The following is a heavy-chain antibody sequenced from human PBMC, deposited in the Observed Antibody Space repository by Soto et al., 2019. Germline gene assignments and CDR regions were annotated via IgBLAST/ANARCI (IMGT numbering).Heavy chain of an antibody. CDR3: AKGYAAMVEGTFDP. D-gene: IGHD5-18*01. CDR2: ISGSGGST. Sequence: PGRSLRLSCAASGFTFSSYAMSLIRQAQGKGLEWVSAISGSGGSTYYADSVKGRFTISRDNSKNTLYLQMNSLRAEDTAVYYCAKGYAAMVEGTFDPWGQGTLVTVSS. CDR1: GFTFSSYA. J-gene: IGHJ5*02. V-gene: IGHV3-23*01.